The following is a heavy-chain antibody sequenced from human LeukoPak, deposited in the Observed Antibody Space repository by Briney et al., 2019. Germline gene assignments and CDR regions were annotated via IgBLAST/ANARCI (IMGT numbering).Heavy chain of an antibody. CDR3: ARGFKWAWDH. D-gene: IGHD1-26*01. CDR1: GFTFSIHG. J-gene: IGHJ4*02. Sequence: GGSLRLSCAASGFTFSIHGMHWVRQAPGKGLEWAAFIRSDGSNKYYAESVKGRFTMSRDNSKNMLYLQMNSLTPEDTAVYYCARGFKWAWDHWGQGSLVIVSS. CDR2: IRSDGSNK. V-gene: IGHV3-30*02.